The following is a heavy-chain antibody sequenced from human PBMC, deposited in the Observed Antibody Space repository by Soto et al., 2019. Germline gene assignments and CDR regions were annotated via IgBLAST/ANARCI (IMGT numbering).Heavy chain of an antibody. Sequence: SETLSLTCTVSGGSISSYYWTWVRRPPGKGLEWVGYVYYTGTTMYNPSLKSRLTISVDSSKNQVSLNLTSVTAADTAVYFCARLGGYYQALDHWSQGTLVTVSS. V-gene: IGHV4-59*08. CDR3: ARLGGYYQALDH. CDR2: VYYTGTT. CDR1: GGSISSYY. J-gene: IGHJ4*02. D-gene: IGHD3-3*01.